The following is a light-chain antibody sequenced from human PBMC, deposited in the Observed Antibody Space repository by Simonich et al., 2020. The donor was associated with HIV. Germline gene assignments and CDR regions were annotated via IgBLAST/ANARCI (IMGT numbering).Light chain of an antibody. J-gene: IGKJ5*01. CDR2: GAS. V-gene: IGKV3-15*01. CDR3: QQYNNWPLT. CDR1: QSVSSN. Sequence: EIVMTQSPATLSVSPGERATLPCRASQSVSSNFAWYQQKFGQAPRLLIYGASTRATGIPARFSGGGSGTEFTLTISSLQSEDFAVYYCQQYNNWPLTFGQGTRLEIK.